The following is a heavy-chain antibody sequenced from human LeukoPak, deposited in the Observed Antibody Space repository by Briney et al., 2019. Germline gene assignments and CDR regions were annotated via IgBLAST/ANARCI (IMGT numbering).Heavy chain of an antibody. V-gene: IGHV4-34*01. J-gene: IGHJ4*02. CDR3: ARTYPDCDY. D-gene: IGHD2-21*02. Sequence: PSETLSLTCGVYGGSFSGDYWSWVRQPPGKGLEWIGEINHSGSASYNPSLKSRVTISVDTSKIQFSLKLTSVTATDTAVYYCARTYPDCDYWGQGTLVTVSS. CDR1: GGSFSGDY. CDR2: INHSGSA.